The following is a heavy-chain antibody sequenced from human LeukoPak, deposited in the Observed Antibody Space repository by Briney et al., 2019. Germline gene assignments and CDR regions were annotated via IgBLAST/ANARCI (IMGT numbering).Heavy chain of an antibody. CDR2: IIPIFGTA. D-gene: IGHD5-18*01. J-gene: IGHJ4*02. Sequence: ASVKVSCKASGGTFISYAISWVRQAPGQGLEWMGGIIPIFGTANYAQKFQGRVTIIAGESTSTAYMELSSLRSEDTAVYYCARGTTSGYSYGLLDYWGQGTLVTVSS. V-gene: IGHV1-69*01. CDR3: ARGTTSGYSYGLLDY. CDR1: GGTFISYA.